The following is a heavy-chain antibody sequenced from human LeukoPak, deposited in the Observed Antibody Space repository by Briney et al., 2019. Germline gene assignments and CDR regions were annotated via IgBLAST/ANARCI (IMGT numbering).Heavy chain of an antibody. CDR3: ARLTDYSSSWYYFDY. CDR1: GYTFTSYG. CDR2: ISAYNGNT. D-gene: IGHD6-13*01. Sequence: ASVKVSCTASGYTFTSYGISWVRQAPGQGLEWMGWISAYNGNTNYAQKLQGRVTMTTDTSTSTAYMELRSLRSDDTAVYYCARLTDYSSSWYYFDYWGQGTLVTVSS. V-gene: IGHV1-18*01. J-gene: IGHJ4*02.